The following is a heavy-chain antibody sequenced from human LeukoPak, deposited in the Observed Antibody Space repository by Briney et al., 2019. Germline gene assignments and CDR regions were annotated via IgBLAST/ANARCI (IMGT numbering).Heavy chain of an antibody. Sequence: SETLSLTCAVYGGSFSGYYWSWIRQPPGKGLEWIGEINHSGSTNYNPSLKSRVTISVDTSKNQFSLKLSSVTAADTAVYYYANSTPIYYYYGMDVWGQGTTVTVSS. CDR1: GGSFSGYY. V-gene: IGHV4-34*01. J-gene: IGHJ6*02. CDR2: INHSGST. CDR3: ANSTPIYYYYGMDV. D-gene: IGHD3-3*01.